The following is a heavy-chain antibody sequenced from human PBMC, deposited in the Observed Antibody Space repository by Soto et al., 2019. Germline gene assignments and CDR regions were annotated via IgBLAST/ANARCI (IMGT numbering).Heavy chain of an antibody. CDR3: ARGSIAARTKVDTAMVMGY. J-gene: IGHJ4*02. CDR2: INPNSGGT. CDR1: GYTFTGYY. D-gene: IGHD5-18*01. Sequence: ASVKVSCKASGYTFTGYYMHWVRQAPGQGLEWMGWINPNSGGTNYAQKFQGRVTMTRDTSISTAYMELSRLRSDDTAVYYCARGSIAARTKVDTAMVMGYWGKGTLVIVSS. V-gene: IGHV1-2*02.